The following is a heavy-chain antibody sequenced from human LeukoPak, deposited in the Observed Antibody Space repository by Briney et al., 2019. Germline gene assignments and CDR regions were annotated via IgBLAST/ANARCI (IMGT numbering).Heavy chain of an antibody. CDR1: GDSISTYY. Sequence: SETLSLTCTVSGDSISTYYWSRIRQPPGKGLGWIGYIHYSGSTNYNPSLRSRVTISVDTSKNQFSLKLSSATAADTAVYFCARRAINSVMFDYWGQGTLVTVSS. J-gene: IGHJ4*02. D-gene: IGHD3-16*01. CDR3: ARRAINSVMFDY. CDR2: IHYSGST. V-gene: IGHV4-59*08.